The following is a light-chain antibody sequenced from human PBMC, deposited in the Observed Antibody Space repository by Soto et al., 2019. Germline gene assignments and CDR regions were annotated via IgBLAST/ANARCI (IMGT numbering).Light chain of an antibody. V-gene: IGKV3-15*01. J-gene: IGKJ5*01. CDR1: QSVSSR. CDR3: QQYGSFSIT. CDR2: GAS. Sequence: EIVVTQAPATLSVSPGERGTLFCRASQSVSSRLAWYQQKLGQAPRLLIYGASTRATGIPARFSGSGSGTDFTLTISSLQSEDFAVYYCQQYGSFSITFGQGTRLEIK.